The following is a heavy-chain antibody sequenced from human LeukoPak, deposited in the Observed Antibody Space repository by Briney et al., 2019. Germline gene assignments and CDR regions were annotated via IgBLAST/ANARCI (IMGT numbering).Heavy chain of an antibody. J-gene: IGHJ4*02. CDR3: ARDQMVRGYYFDY. V-gene: IGHV3-48*04. CDR1: GFALSSYS. Sequence: GGSLRLSCAASGFALSSYSMNWVRQAPGKGLEWVSYISSSSSTIYYADSVKGRFTISRDNAKNSLYLQMNSLRAEDTAVYYCARDQMVRGYYFDYWGQGTLVTVSS. D-gene: IGHD3-10*01. CDR2: ISSSSSTI.